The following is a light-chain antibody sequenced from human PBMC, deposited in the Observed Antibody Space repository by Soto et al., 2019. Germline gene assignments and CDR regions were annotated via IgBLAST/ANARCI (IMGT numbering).Light chain of an antibody. CDR3: AAWDGSLNGGV. J-gene: IGLJ3*02. CDR1: SSNIGSNP. CDR2: INN. Sequence: QSVLTQPPSASGTPGQRVTISCSGSSSNIGSNPVNWYQQLPGTAPKLLIYINNQRPSGVPDRFSGSKSDTSASLAISGLQYEDEADYYCAAWDGSLNGGVFGGGTKLTVL. V-gene: IGLV1-44*01.